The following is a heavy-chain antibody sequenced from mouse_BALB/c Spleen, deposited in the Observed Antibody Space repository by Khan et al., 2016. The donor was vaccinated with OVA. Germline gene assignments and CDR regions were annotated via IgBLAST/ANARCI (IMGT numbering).Heavy chain of an antibody. J-gene: IGHJ4*01. V-gene: IGHV9-3-1*01. Sequence: QIQLLQSGPELKKPGETVKISCKASGYTFTTYGMNWVRQAPGKGLKWMGWINTYTGKPTYADDFKERFAFSLETSASTAYLQINNLKTEDTAAYFCERVGFNGNMDSGGQGTSVTVSS. CDR1: GYTFTTYG. CDR2: INTYTGKP. CDR3: ERVGFNGNMDS.